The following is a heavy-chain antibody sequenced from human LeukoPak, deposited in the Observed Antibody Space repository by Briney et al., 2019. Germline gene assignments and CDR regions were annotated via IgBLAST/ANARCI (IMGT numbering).Heavy chain of an antibody. CDR2: ISHVVSES. CDR1: GFTFTIHA. Sequence: PQGSRRLSCAPSGFTFTIHAMVWVRHAPDKGLGWVSFISHVVSESFHTGSVKGRFTISRDNFKNKVDLQVSGLKEEDTAVYYCARDWGQRGVGATLANWGQGTLVTVSS. J-gene: IGHJ4*02. CDR3: ARDWGQRGVGATLAN. D-gene: IGHD1-26*01. V-gene: IGHV3-30*19.